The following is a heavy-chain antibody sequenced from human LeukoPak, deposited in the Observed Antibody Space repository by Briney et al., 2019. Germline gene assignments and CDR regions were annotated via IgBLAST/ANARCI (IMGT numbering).Heavy chain of an antibody. D-gene: IGHD2-21*01. CDR3: TRYGDYPFDY. CDR2: IRSKANSYAT. V-gene: IGHV3-73*01. Sequence: GGSLRLSCAASGFTFSDSGMHWVRQASGKGLEWVGRIRSKANSYATAYAASVKGRFTISRDDSKNTAYLQMNSLKTEDTAVYYCTRYGDYPFDYWGQGTLVAVSS. CDR1: GFTFSDSG. J-gene: IGHJ4*02.